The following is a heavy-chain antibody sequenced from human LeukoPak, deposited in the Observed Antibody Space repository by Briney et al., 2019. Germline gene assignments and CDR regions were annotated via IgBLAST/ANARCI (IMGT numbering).Heavy chain of an antibody. CDR3: ARLPNYGDYFTFDY. Sequence: ASVKVSCKASGYTFTGYYMHWVRQAPGQGLEWMGWINPNSGGTNYAQKFQGRVTMTRDTSISTAYMELSRLRSDDTAVYYCARLPNYGDYFTFDYWGQGALVTVSS. CDR1: GYTFTGYY. CDR2: INPNSGGT. V-gene: IGHV1-2*02. D-gene: IGHD4-17*01. J-gene: IGHJ4*02.